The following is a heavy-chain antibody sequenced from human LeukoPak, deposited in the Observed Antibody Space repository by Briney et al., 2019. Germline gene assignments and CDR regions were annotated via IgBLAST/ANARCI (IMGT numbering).Heavy chain of an antibody. D-gene: IGHD3-10*01. Sequence: PSETLSLTCTVSGGSISSYYWSWIRQPAGKGLEWIGRIYISGSTNYNPSLKSRVTMSVDTSKNQFSLKLSSVTAADTAVYYCARDPHYGSGSYTPYYFDYWGQGTLVTVSS. V-gene: IGHV4-4*07. CDR2: IYISGST. CDR3: ARDPHYGSGSYTPYYFDY. CDR1: GGSISSYY. J-gene: IGHJ4*02.